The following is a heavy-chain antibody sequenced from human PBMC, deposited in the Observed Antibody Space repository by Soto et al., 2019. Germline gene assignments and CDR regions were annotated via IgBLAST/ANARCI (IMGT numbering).Heavy chain of an antibody. CDR2: LYDSGSI. D-gene: IGHD3-16*01. V-gene: IGHV4-34*01. CDR3: ARGLGGPQH. Sequence: QVQLQQWGAGLLKPSETLSLTCAVYGGSFSGYYCSWVRQPPGKGLEWIGELYDSGSINYNASLRGRFRSSVDPDKNLFPLRLSAGTAADPVVYYCARGLGGPQHGAQAPLATVSS. CDR1: GGSFSGYY. J-gene: IGHJ1*01.